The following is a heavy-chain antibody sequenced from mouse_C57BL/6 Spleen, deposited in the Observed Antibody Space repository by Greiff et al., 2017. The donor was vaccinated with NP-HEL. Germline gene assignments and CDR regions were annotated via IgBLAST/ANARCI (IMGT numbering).Heavy chain of an antibody. D-gene: IGHD2-5*01. V-gene: IGHV1-80*01. CDR1: GYAFSSYW. CDR3: ATAYYSNYYFDY. J-gene: IGHJ2*01. CDR2: IYPGDGDT. Sequence: VQLQQSGAELVKPGASVKISCKASGYAFSSYWMNWVKQRPGKGLEWIGQIYPGDGDTNYNGKFKGKATLTADKSSSTAYMQLSSLTSEDSAVYFCATAYYSNYYFDYWGQGTTLTVSS.